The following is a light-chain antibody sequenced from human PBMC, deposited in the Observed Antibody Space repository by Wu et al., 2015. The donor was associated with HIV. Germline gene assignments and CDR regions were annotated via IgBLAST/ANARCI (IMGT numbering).Light chain of an antibody. V-gene: IGKV3-20*01. CDR3: QQYESSIT. CDR2: SAS. J-gene: IGKJ5*01. CDR1: QSVTNNY. Sequence: ENVLTQSPGTLSLSPGERATLSCRASQSVTNNYFAWFQQKPGQAPRLLIYSASSRATGIPDRFSGSGSGTDFTLTITRLEPEDFAVYYCQQYESSITFGQGHDW.